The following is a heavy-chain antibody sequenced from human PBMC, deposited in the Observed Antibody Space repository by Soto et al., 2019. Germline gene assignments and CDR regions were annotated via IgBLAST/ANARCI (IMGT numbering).Heavy chain of an antibody. CDR3: RKNHNYDDGSGHYYGYGRFDY. J-gene: IGHJ4*02. D-gene: IGHD3-22*01. Sequence: QVHLAESGGGVVQPGRSLRLSCAASGFTFNNFGMHWVRQAPGKGLDWLADIWIDGSTTYYADSVKGRCTISRDNSKNTLYLKINSIRADDAAVYYCRKNHNYDDGSGHYYGYGRFDYWGQGTRVT. CDR2: IWIDGSTT. CDR1: GFTFNNFG. V-gene: IGHV3-33*03.